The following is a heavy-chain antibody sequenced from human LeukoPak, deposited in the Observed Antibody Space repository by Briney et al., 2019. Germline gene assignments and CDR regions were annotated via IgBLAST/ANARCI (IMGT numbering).Heavy chain of an antibody. D-gene: IGHD1-14*01. CDR3: ARGGVTVDY. CDR2: INHSGST. V-gene: IGHV4-34*01. J-gene: IGHJ4*02. CDR1: GGSFSGYY. Sequence: SETLSLTCAVYGGSFSGYYWSWIRQPPGKGLEWIGEINHSGSTNYNPSLKSRVTISVDTSKNQFSLKLTSVTAADTAVYYCARGGVTVDYWGQGTLVTVSS.